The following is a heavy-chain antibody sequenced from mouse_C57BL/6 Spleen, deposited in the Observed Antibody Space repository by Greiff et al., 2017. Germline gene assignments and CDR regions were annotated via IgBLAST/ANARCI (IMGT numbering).Heavy chain of an antibody. CDR1: GFTFSNYW. CDR2: IRLKSDNYAT. V-gene: IGHV6-3*01. J-gene: IGHJ1*03. D-gene: IGHD2-1*01. Sequence: DVQLQESGGGLVQPGGSMKLSCVASGFTFSNYWMNWVRQSPEKGLEWVAQIRLKSDNYATHYAESVKGRFTISRDDSKSSVYLQMNNLRAEDTGIYYCTVYGNYGYFDVWGTGTTVTVSS. CDR3: TVYGNYGYFDV.